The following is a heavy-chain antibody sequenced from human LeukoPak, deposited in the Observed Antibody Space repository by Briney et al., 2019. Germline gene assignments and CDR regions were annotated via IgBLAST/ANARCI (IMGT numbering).Heavy chain of an antibody. CDR3: AKDEEYMVRGVIIRGIVDY. Sequence: ASVNVSCKASGYTFTSYVMHWVRQAPGQRLEWMGWINAGNGNTKYSQKFQGRVTITRETSASTAYMELSSLRSEDTAVYYCAKDEEYMVRGVIIRGIVDYWGQGTLVTVS. D-gene: IGHD3-10*01. CDR2: INAGNGNT. CDR1: GYTFTSYV. J-gene: IGHJ4*02. V-gene: IGHV1-3*01.